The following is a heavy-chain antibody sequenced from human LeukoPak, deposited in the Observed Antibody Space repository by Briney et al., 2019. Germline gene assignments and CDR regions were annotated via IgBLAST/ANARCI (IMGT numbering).Heavy chain of an antibody. CDR3: ARDITGPPTYYYYYMDV. V-gene: IGHV4-4*07. Sequence: SETLSLTCNVSGDSFSSYFWSWIRQPAGKGLEWIGRLHASGGANYNPSLKSRVTMSLDTSKNQFSLKLMSVTAADSAVYYCARDITGPPTYYYYYMDVWGKGTTVTVSS. CDR1: GDSFSSYF. D-gene: IGHD2-8*02. J-gene: IGHJ6*03. CDR2: LHASGGA.